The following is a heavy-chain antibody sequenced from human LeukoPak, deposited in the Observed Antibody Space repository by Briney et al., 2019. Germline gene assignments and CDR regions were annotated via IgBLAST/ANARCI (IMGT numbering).Heavy chain of an antibody. CDR3: ARSSYCSSSSV. CDR1: GFTFSSYA. D-gene: IGHD6-6*01. J-gene: IGHJ3*01. Sequence: PGGSLRLSCAASGFTFSSYAMSWSRQAPGKGLEWVASINSDGSEGYYADVVKGRFTISRDNAKNSLYLQINSLRAEDTAVYYCARSSYCSSSSVWGQGTMVTVSS. CDR2: INSDGSEG. V-gene: IGHV3-7*03.